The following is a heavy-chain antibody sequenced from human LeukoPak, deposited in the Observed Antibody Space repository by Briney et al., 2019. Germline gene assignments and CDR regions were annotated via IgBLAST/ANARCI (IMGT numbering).Heavy chain of an antibody. CDR1: GGTFRSYA. V-gene: IGHV1-69*11. CDR3: ATTDYDFMSGSYYMDV. CDR2: TIPILGTT. J-gene: IGHJ6*03. D-gene: IGHD3-3*01. Sequence: APVKVSCKASGGTFRSYAITWVRQAPGQGPEWMGRTIPILGTTKYTQKFQGRLTITTDESTSTAYMELSSLISEDTAVYFCATTDYDFMSGSYYMDVWGRGTTVIVSS.